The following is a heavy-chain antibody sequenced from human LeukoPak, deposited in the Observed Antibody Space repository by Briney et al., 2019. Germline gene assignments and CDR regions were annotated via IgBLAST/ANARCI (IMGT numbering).Heavy chain of an antibody. J-gene: IGHJ4*01. V-gene: IGHV3-23*01. CDR1: GFTFSSYA. Sequence: PGGSLRLSCAASGFTFSSYAMSWVRQAPEKGLDWVSAISGNGDITYYADTVKGRFSGSRDNSKNTLYLQLNSLRAEDTAVYYCAKDLRGTLSSRGPFEYWGQGTLVTVSS. CDR3: AKDLRGTLSSRGPFEY. D-gene: IGHD1-1*01. CDR2: ISGNGDIT.